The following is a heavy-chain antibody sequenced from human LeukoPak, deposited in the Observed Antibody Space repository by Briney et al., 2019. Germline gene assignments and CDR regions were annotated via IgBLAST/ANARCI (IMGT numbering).Heavy chain of an antibody. CDR1: GDSVSSNSAA. CDR3: ARSGPPTYYDSGGQPLNWFDP. V-gene: IGHV6-1*01. J-gene: IGHJ5*02. CDR2: TYYRSKWYN. Sequence: SQTLSLTCAISGDSVSSNSAAWNWIRQSPSRGLEWLGRTYYRSKWYNDYAVSVKSRITINPDTSKNQFSLQLNSVTPEDTAVYYCARSGPPTYYDSGGQPLNWFDPWGQGTLVTVSS. D-gene: IGHD3-22*01.